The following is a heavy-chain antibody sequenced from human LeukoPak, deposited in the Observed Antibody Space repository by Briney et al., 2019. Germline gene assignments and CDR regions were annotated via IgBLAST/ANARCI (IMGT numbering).Heavy chain of an antibody. Sequence: PGGSLRLSCAASGFXFSNYAINWVRQAPGKGLEWVSAISASGDSTYYADSVKGRFTIYRDTSKNTLYLQMNSLRAEDTAVYYCAKDRRAYGSGSYLDYWGQGTLVTVSS. J-gene: IGHJ4*02. CDR2: ISASGDST. CDR1: GFXFSNYA. V-gene: IGHV3-23*01. CDR3: AKDRRAYGSGSYLDY. D-gene: IGHD3-10*01.